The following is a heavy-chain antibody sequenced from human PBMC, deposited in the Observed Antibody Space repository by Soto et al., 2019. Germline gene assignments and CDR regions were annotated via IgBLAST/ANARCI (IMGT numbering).Heavy chain of an antibody. CDR3: ARACGYDLGNYYYYGMDV. Sequence: GESLKISCKGSGYSFTSYWIGWVRQMPGKGLEWMGIIYPGDSDTRYSPSFQGQVTISADKSISTAYLQWSSLKASDTAMYYCARACGYDLGNYYYYGMDVWGQGTTVAGSS. V-gene: IGHV5-51*01. CDR2: IYPGDSDT. CDR1: GYSFTSYW. J-gene: IGHJ6*02. D-gene: IGHD5-12*01.